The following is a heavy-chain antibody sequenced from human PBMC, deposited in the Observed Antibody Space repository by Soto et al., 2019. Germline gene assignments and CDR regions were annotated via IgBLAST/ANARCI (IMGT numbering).Heavy chain of an antibody. D-gene: IGHD3-10*01. CDR3: TTGLVRGGHGMDV. CDR1: GFTFSNAW. CDR2: IKSKTDGGTT. V-gene: IGHV3-15*01. J-gene: IGHJ6*02. Sequence: EVQLVESGGGLVKPGGSLRLSCAASGFTFSNAWMSWVRQAPGKGLEWVGRIKSKTDGGTTDYAAPVKGRFTISRDDSRNTLYLHMNSLKPEDTAVYYCTTGLVRGGHGMDVWGQGTTVTVSS.